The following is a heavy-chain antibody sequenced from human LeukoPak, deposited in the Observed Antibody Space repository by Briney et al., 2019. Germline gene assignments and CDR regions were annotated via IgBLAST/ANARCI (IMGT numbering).Heavy chain of an antibody. V-gene: IGHV3-7*03. Sequence: PGGSLRLSCAASGFPFSSYSMTWVRQAPGKGLAWVANLKPDGTTKFYVDSVKGRFTISRDNALNSLYLQMNSLRAEDTAIYYCARSIPYGTTWYGRSDYWGQGTLVTVSS. CDR1: GFPFSSYS. D-gene: IGHD6-13*01. CDR2: LKPDGTTK. J-gene: IGHJ4*02. CDR3: ARSIPYGTTWYGRSDY.